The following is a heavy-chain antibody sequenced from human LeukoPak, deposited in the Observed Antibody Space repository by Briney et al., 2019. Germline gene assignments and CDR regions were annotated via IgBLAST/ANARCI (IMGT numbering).Heavy chain of an antibody. CDR3: ARIRSYGKNYYFDY. J-gene: IGHJ4*02. V-gene: IGHV1-2*02. Sequence: ASVKVSCKASGYTFTGYYMHWVRQAPGQGLEWMGWINPNSGGTNYAQKFQGRVTMTRDTSISTAYMELSRLRSDDTAVYYCARIRSYGKNYYFDYWGQGTLVTVSS. CDR1: GYTFTGYY. CDR2: INPNSGGT. D-gene: IGHD5-18*01.